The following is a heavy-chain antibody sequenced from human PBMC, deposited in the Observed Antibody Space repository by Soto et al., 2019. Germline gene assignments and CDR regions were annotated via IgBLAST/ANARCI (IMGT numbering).Heavy chain of an antibody. V-gene: IGHV4-39*01. CDR1: GGSISSSSYY. Sequence: SETLSLTCTVSGGSISSSSYYWGWIRQPPGKGLEWIGSIYYSGSTYYNPSLKSRVTISVDTSKNQFSLKLSSVTAADTAVYYCARRGFYGDYVGYFDYWGQGTLVTVPQ. CDR2: IYYSGST. D-gene: IGHD4-17*01. J-gene: IGHJ4*02. CDR3: ARRGFYGDYVGYFDY.